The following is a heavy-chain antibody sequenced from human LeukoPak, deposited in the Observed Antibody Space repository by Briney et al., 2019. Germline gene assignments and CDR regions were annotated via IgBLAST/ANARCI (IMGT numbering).Heavy chain of an antibody. CDR1: GFTFSGYW. J-gene: IGHJ3*02. D-gene: IGHD3-9*01. V-gene: IGHV3-74*01. Sequence: PGGSLRLSCAASGFTFSGYWMHWVRQAPGKGLVWVSRINSDGSSTTYADSVKGRFSISRDNAKNSLYLQMNSLRAEDTAMYYCARDPYFDAFDMWGQGTMVTVSS. CDR3: ARDPYFDAFDM. CDR2: INSDGSST.